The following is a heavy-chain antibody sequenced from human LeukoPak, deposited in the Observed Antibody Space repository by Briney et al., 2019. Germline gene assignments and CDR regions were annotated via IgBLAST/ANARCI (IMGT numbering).Heavy chain of an antibody. V-gene: IGHV1-69*04. CDR3: AREVGGYLQYNWFDP. J-gene: IGHJ5*02. CDR2: IIPIFGIA. CDR1: GGTFSSYA. Sequence: SVKVSCKASGGTFSSYAISWVRQAPGQGVEWMGRIIPIFGIANYAQKFQGRVTLTADKSTSTAYMELSSLRSEDTAVYYCAREVGGYLQYNWFDPWGQGTLVTVSS. D-gene: IGHD2-21*01.